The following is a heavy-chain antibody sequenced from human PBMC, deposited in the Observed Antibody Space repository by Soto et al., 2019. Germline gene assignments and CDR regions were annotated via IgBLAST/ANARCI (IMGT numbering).Heavy chain of an antibody. D-gene: IGHD1-26*01. J-gene: IGHJ6*02. CDR1: GGTFSSYA. CDR3: ARVYGWVYAPIYYYYGMDV. Sequence: QVQLVQSGAEVKKPGSSVKVSCKASGGTFSSYAISWVRQAPGQGLEWMGGIIPIFGTANYAQKFQGRVTITADESTSTAYMELSSLRSEDTAVYYCARVYGWVYAPIYYYYGMDVWGQGTTVTVSS. V-gene: IGHV1-69*01. CDR2: IIPIFGTA.